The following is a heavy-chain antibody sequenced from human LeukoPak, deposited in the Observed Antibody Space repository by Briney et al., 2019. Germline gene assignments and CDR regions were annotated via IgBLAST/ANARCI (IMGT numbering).Heavy chain of an antibody. V-gene: IGHV3-30*18. J-gene: IGHJ4*02. Sequence: HPGGSLRLSCAASGFTLSSYGMHWVRQAPGKGLEWVAVISYDGSNKYYADSVKGRFTISRDNSKNTLYLQMNSLRAEDTAVYYCAKDHRPRRGMRPFDYWGQGTLVTVSS. CDR3: AKDHRPRRGMRPFDY. CDR2: ISYDGSNK. CDR1: GFTLSSYG. D-gene: IGHD1-14*01.